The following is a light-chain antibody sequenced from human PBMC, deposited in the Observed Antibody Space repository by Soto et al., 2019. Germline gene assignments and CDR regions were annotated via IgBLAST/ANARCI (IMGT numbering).Light chain of an antibody. CDR1: SSNIGAGYD. CDR2: GNN. V-gene: IGLV1-40*01. Sequence: QSVLTQPPSVSGAPGQRVTISCTGNSSNIGAGYDVHWYQQLPGTAPKLLIYGNNNRPSGVPDRFFGSKSGTSASLVITGLQAEDEAGYYCQSYDTSLSEVFGGGTKVTVL. CDR3: QSYDTSLSEV. J-gene: IGLJ3*02.